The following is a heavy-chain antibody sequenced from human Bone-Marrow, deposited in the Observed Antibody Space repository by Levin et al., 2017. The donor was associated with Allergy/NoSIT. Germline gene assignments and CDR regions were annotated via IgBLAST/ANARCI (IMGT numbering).Heavy chain of an antibody. CDR2: ISYDGSNK. CDR3: ARDRAGSSGYYTGLIDY. CDR1: GFTFSSYA. V-gene: IGHV3-30*04. D-gene: IGHD3-22*01. Sequence: GESLKISCAASGFTFSSYAMHWVRQAPGKGLEWVAVISYDGSNKYYADSVKGRFTISRDNSKNTLYLQMNSLRAEDTAVYYCARDRAGSSGYYTGLIDYWGQGTLVTVSS. J-gene: IGHJ4*02.